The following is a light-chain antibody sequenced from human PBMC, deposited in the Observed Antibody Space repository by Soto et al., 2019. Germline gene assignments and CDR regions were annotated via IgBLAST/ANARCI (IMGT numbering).Light chain of an antibody. CDR3: CSYAGRDTLYV. CDR1: STDVGGYNY. Sequence: QSALTQPRSVSGSPGQSVTISCTGTSTDVGGYNYVSWYQQHPGKVPKLMLYDVSKRPSGVPDRFSGSKSGNTASLTISGRQAADEADYYCCSYAGRDTLYVFGSGTKVTVL. CDR2: DVS. V-gene: IGLV2-11*01. J-gene: IGLJ1*01.